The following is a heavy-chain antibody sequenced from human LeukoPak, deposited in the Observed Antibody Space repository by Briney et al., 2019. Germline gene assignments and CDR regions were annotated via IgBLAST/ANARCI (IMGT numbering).Heavy chain of an antibody. Sequence: GGSLRLSCAASGFTFSDYYMSWIRQAPGKGLEWVSYISSSGSTIYYADSVKGRFTISRDNAKNSLYLQMNSLRAEDTAVYYCAKDRDGYNSYFDYWGQGTLVTVSS. CDR1: GFTFSDYY. CDR3: AKDRDGYNSYFDY. J-gene: IGHJ4*02. D-gene: IGHD5-24*01. V-gene: IGHV3-11*01. CDR2: ISSSGSTI.